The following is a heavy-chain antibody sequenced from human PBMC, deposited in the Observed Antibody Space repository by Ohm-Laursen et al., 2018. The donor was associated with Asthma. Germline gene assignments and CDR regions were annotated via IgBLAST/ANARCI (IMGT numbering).Heavy chain of an antibody. Sequence: SLRLSCSASGFTFSSYAMHWVRQAPGKGLECVALISYDGSTESYADSVKGRFTISRDNFKNTVHLDMNSLRAEDTAVYHCAKGIVPVYYYGLDVWGQGTTVTVSS. V-gene: IGHV3-30*04. CDR3: AKGIVPVYYYGLDV. CDR2: ISYDGSTE. D-gene: IGHD1-26*01. CDR1: GFTFSSYA. J-gene: IGHJ6*02.